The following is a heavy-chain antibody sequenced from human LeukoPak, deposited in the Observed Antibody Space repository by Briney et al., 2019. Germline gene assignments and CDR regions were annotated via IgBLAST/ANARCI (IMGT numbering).Heavy chain of an antibody. CDR2: ISWNSGSI. CDR3: AKDISYYGSGSFDY. J-gene: IGHJ4*02. D-gene: IGHD3-10*01. CDR1: GFTFRSYG. V-gene: IGHV3-9*01. Sequence: GGSLRLSCAASGFTFRSYGMHWVRQAPGKGLEWVSGISWNSGSIGYADSVKGRFTISRDNAKNSLYLQMNSLRAEDTALYYCAKDISYYGSGSFDYWGQGTLVTVSS.